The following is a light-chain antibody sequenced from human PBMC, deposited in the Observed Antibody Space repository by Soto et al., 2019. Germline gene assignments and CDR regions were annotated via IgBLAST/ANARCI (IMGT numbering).Light chain of an antibody. J-gene: IGLJ2*01. CDR3: SSYTSSSTLGHVV. V-gene: IGLV2-14*01. CDR1: SSDVGGYNY. CDR2: AVS. Sequence: QSVLTQPASVSGSPGQSITISCTGTSSDVGGYNYVSWYQQHPGKAPKLMIYAVSNRPSGVSNRFSGSKSGNTASLTISGLQPEDEADYYCSSYTSSSTLGHVVFGGGTKLTVL.